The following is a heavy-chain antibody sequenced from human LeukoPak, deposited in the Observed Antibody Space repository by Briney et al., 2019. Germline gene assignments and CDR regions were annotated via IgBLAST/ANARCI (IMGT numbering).Heavy chain of an antibody. CDR1: GGSFSGYY. Sequence: SETLSLTCAVYGGSFSGYYWSWIRQPPGKGLEWIGEINHSGSTNYNPSLQSRVTISVDTSKNQFSLKLSSVTAADTAVYYCATELHSSGWYYFDYWGQGTLVTVSS. D-gene: IGHD6-19*01. CDR3: ATELHSSGWYYFDY. CDR2: INHSGST. J-gene: IGHJ4*02. V-gene: IGHV4-34*01.